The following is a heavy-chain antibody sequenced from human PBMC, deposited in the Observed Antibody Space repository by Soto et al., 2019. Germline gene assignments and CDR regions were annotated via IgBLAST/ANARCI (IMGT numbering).Heavy chain of an antibody. CDR3: ARDPRDAIFGEINPYIYSGMDL. CDR2: IFHSGST. CDR1: GDAISSDNW. J-gene: IGHJ6*02. D-gene: IGHD3-3*01. Sequence: QVHLKESGPGLVKSSGTLSLTCAVSGDAISSDNWWSWVRQAPGKGLEWIGEIFHSGSTNYNPSLKGRVTISLDQSKNQFSLRLTSVTAADTAVYYCARDPRDAIFGEINPYIYSGMDLWGQGTTVTVSS. V-gene: IGHV4-4*02.